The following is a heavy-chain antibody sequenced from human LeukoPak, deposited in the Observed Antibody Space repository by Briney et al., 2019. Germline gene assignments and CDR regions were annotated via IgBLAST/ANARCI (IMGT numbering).Heavy chain of an antibody. CDR1: GFTFSDYY. CDR2: INNSGITI. J-gene: IGHJ6*01. CDR3: ATRVYCGGDCYSSHGMDV. D-gene: IGHD2-21*02. V-gene: IGHV3-11*01. Sequence: PGGSLRLSCAASGFTFSDYYMSWIRQAPGKGLEWVSYINNSGITIYYADSVKGRFTISRDNAKNSLYLQMNSLRPEDTAVYYCATRVYCGGDCYSSHGMDVWGXXXTVTVSS.